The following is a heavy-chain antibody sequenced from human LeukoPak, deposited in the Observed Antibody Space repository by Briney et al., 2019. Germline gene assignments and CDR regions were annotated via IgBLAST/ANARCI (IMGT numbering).Heavy chain of an antibody. Sequence: GASVKVSCKASGYTFTSYGISWVRQAPGQGLEWMGWISAYNGNTNYAQKLQGRVTMTTDTSTSTACMELRSLRSDDTAVYYCARGEDYYDSSGYQPSAIWGAFDIWGQGTMVTVSS. CDR2: ISAYNGNT. D-gene: IGHD3-22*01. V-gene: IGHV1-18*01. CDR3: ARGEDYYDSSGYQPSAIWGAFDI. J-gene: IGHJ3*02. CDR1: GYTFTSYG.